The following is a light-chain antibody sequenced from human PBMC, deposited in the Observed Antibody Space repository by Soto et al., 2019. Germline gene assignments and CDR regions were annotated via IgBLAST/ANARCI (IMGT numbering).Light chain of an antibody. CDR3: QQYGISPRT. V-gene: IGKV2-28*01. J-gene: IGKJ1*01. CDR1: QSLLHTNAYNY. Sequence: ETVVTQLPLSLSVTPGEPSSMSCSSSQSLLHTNAYNYLDWYLQKPGQSPQLLIYLSSYRASGVPDRFSGSGSGTDFTLTISRLEPEDFAVYYCQQYGISPRTFGQGTKVDIK. CDR2: LSS.